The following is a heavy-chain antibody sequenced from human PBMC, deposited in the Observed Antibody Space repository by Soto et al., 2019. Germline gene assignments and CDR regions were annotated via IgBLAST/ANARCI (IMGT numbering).Heavy chain of an antibody. V-gene: IGHV4-34*01. CDR2: INHSGST. CDR3: ARGPEFYDFWSGYWY. J-gene: IGHJ4*02. CDR1: GGSFSGYY. Sequence: QVQLQQWGAGLLKPSETLSLTCAVYGGSFSGYYWSWIRQPPGKGLEWIGEINHSGSTNYNPSLQSRVTISVDTSKNPFSLKLSSVTAADTAVYYCARGPEFYDFWSGYWYWGQGTLVTVSS. D-gene: IGHD3-3*01.